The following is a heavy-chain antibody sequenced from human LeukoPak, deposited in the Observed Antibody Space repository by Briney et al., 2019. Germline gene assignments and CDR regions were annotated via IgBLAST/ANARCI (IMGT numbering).Heavy chain of an antibody. CDR3: ATWTRPSNGLRSGWFDN. Sequence: PGGSLRLSCAASGFTFSTFAMHWVRQAPGKGLEWLAVLSYDGSNNDYADSAKGRFTISRDNSKNTLYLQLSSLRTEDTAVYYRATWTRPSNGLRSGWFDNWGQGTLVTVSS. V-gene: IGHV3-30-3*01. J-gene: IGHJ4*02. CDR2: LSYDGSNN. D-gene: IGHD6-19*01. CDR1: GFTFSTFA.